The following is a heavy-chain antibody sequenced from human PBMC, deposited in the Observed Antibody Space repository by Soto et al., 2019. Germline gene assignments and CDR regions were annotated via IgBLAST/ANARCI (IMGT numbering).Heavy chain of an antibody. J-gene: IGHJ4*02. V-gene: IGHV4-59*01. Sequence: PSETLSLTCTVSGGSISSYYWSWIRQPPGKGLEWIGYTYYSGSTNYNPSLKSRVTISVDTSKNQFSLKLSSVTAADTAVYYCARHSSSWYADYFDYWGQGTLVTVSS. CDR2: TYYSGST. D-gene: IGHD6-13*01. CDR1: GGSISSYY. CDR3: ARHSSSWYADYFDY.